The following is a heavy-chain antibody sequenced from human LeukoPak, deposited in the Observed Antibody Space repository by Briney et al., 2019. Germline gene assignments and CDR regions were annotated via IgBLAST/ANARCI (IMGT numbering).Heavy chain of an antibody. Sequence: ASVKVSCKASGYTFTSYDINWVRQATGQGLEWMGWINPNSGNTGYAQKFQGRVTMTRNTSISTAYMELSSLRSEDTAVYYCARPLVVPAAIGAENLYYYYGMDVWGQGTTVTVSS. CDR3: ARPLVVPAAIGAENLYYYYGMDV. V-gene: IGHV1-8*01. J-gene: IGHJ6*02. D-gene: IGHD2-2*01. CDR2: INPNSGNT. CDR1: GYTFTSYD.